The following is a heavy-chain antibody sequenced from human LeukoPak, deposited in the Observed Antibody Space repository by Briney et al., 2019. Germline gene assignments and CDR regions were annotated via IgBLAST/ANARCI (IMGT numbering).Heavy chain of an antibody. CDR2: INPNSGGT. Sequence: ASVKVSCKASGYTFTGYYMHWVRQAPGQGLEWMGWINPNSGGTNYAQKFQGWVTMTRDTSISTAYMELSRLRSDDTAVYYCARDQGHYYDSSGYIPDAFDIWGQGTMVTVSS. V-gene: IGHV1-2*04. J-gene: IGHJ3*02. D-gene: IGHD3-22*01. CDR1: GYTFTGYY. CDR3: ARDQGHYYDSSGYIPDAFDI.